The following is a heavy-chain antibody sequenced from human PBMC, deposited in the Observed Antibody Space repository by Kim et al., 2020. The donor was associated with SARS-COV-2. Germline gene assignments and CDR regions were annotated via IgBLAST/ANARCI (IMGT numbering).Heavy chain of an antibody. CDR1: GGSISSYY. V-gene: IGHV4-59*08. CDR2: IYYSGST. D-gene: IGHD5-18*01. CDR3: ATYSYGSAKFDY. J-gene: IGHJ4*02. Sequence: SETLSLTCTVSGGSISSYYWSWIRQPPGKGLEWIGYIYYSGSTNYNPSLKSRVTISVDTSKNQFSLKLSSVTAADTAVYYCATYSYGSAKFDYWGQGTLV.